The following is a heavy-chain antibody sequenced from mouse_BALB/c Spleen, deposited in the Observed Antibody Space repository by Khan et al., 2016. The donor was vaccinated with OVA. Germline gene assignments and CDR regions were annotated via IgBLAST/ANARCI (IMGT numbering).Heavy chain of an antibody. D-gene: IGHD2-1*01. J-gene: IGHJ3*01. CDR3: SRSGYGTFAY. V-gene: IGHV1S81*02. Sequence: QVQLQQSGAELVKPGASVRLSCTASGYTFTNYYLYWVKQRPGHGLEWIGDINPSNGGTNFNEKFKNKVTLTVDKSSSTAYMQLSSLTSEDSAVYYCSRSGYGTFAYWGQGTLVTVSA. CDR2: INPSNGGT. CDR1: GYTFTNYY.